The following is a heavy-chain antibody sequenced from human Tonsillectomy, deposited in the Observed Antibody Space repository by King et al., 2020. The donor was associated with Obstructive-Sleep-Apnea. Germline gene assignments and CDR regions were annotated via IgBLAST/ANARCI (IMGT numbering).Heavy chain of an antibody. V-gene: IGHV3-30*04. CDR1: RFTFSSYA. Sequence: VQLVESGGGVVQPGRSLRLSCAASRFTFSSYAMHWVRQAPGEGLAWLAVISYDGTYKYYADSVKGRFTISRDNSKNTLFLQMNSLRVEDTAVYYCATLAAAGTVYFYYGIDVWGQGTTVTVSS. CDR2: ISYDGTYK. J-gene: IGHJ6*02. D-gene: IGHD6-13*01. CDR3: ATLAAAGTVYFYYGIDV.